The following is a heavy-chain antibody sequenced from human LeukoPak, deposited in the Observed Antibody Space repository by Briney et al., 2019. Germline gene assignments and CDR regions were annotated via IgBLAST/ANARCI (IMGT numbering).Heavy chain of an antibody. CDR3: ARDIVGATKVGY. D-gene: IGHD1-26*01. J-gene: IGHJ4*02. V-gene: IGHV3-21*04. CDR2: ISSSSSYI. Sequence: GSLRLSCVASGFTFSSYSMNWVRQAPGKGLEWVSSISSSSSYIYYADSVKGRFTISRDNAKNSLYLQMNSLRAEDTAVYYCARDIVGATKVGYWGQGTPVTVSS. CDR1: GFTFSSYS.